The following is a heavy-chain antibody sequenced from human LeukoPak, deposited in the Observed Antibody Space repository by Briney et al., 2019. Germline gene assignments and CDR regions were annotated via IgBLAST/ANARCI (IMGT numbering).Heavy chain of an antibody. CDR1: GGSISSSSYY. Sequence: SETLSLTCTVSGGSISSSSYYWGWIRQPPGKGLEWIGSIYYSGSTYYNPSLKSRVTISVDTSKNQFSLKLSSVTAADMAVYYCATFSSGWHVGTYDYWGQGTLVTVSS. J-gene: IGHJ4*02. CDR3: ATFSSGWHVGTYDY. D-gene: IGHD6-19*01. CDR2: IYYSGST. V-gene: IGHV4-39*01.